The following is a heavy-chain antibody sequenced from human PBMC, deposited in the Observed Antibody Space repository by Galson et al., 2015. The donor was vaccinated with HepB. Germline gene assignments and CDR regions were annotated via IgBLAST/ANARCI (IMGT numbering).Heavy chain of an antibody. V-gene: IGHV1-69*13. Sequence: SVKVSCKASGGTFSSYAISWVRQAPGQGLEWMGGIIPIFGTANYAQKFQGRVSITADESTSTAYMELSSLRSEDTAVYYCARDPASSGWFDPWGQGTLVTVSS. J-gene: IGHJ5*02. CDR3: ARDPASSGWFDP. CDR2: IIPIFGTA. CDR1: GGTFSSYA.